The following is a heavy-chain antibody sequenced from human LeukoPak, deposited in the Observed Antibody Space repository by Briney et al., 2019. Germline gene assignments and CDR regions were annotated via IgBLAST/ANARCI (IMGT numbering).Heavy chain of an antibody. CDR1: GDSMSSYY. CDR3: ARDLGGYYFDY. CDR2: ISYIGST. J-gene: IGHJ4*02. Sequence: SETLSLTCSVSGDSMSSYYWSWIRQPPGKGLEWIGYISYIGSTKKNPSPKSRVTISVDTSTNQFSLKLSSVTAADTAVYYCARDLGGYYFDYWGQGTLVTVSS. V-gene: IGHV4-59*01.